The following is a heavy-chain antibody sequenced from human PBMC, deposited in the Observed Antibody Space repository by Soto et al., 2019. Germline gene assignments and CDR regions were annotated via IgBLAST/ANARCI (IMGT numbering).Heavy chain of an antibody. CDR1: GYTFPDYF. CDR2: INPKSGAT. J-gene: IGHJ4*02. D-gene: IGHD3-9*01. CDR3: ARDSSGYVHY. Sequence: QVQLVQSGTEVKKPGASVRVSCKASGYTFPDYFIHWVRLAPGQGLEWLGWINPKSGATYYAQNFQGWVTMTRDTSINTAYMELSRLTSDDTAVYYCARDSSGYVHYWGQGTLVTVSS. V-gene: IGHV1-2*04.